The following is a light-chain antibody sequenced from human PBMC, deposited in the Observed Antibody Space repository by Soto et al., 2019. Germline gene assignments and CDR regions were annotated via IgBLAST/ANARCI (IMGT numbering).Light chain of an antibody. J-gene: IGLJ1*01. CDR3: CSYAGSYTYV. V-gene: IGLV2-11*01. CDR2: DVS. CDR1: SSDVGGYNF. Sequence: QSALTQPRSVSGSPGQSVTISCTGTSSDVGGYNFVSWYQQHPVKAPKLMIYDVSQRPSGVPDRFSGSKSGNTASLTISGLQAEDEADYYCCSYAGSYTYVLGTGTKLTVL.